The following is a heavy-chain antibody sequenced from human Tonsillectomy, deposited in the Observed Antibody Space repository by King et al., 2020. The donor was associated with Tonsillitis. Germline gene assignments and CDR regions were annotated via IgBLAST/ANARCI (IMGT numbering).Heavy chain of an antibody. CDR2: ISTYNGNT. Sequence: QLVQSGAEGKKPGASVKVSCKASGYRFISYGINWVRQAPGQGLEWMGWISTYNGNTNYAQILQGRVTMTTDTSTSTVYMERRSLRSDDTAVYYCARTNSSGWSPYFDYWGQGTLVTVSS. CDR1: GYRFISYG. D-gene: IGHD6-19*01. CDR3: ARTNSSGWSPYFDY. J-gene: IGHJ4*02. V-gene: IGHV1-18*01.